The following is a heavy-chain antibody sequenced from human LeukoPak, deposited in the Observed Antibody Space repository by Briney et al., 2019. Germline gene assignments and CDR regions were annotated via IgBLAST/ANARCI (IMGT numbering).Heavy chain of an antibody. CDR1: VGPISSYY. D-gene: IGHD6-13*01. Sequence: SETLSPTCMVPVGPISSYYWSWFRQPPGKGLEWIGYIYYTGSTNYNPSLKSRVTISVDTSKNQFSLKLSSVTAADTAVYYCARKIAERDAFDIWGQGTMVTVSS. CDR3: ARKIAERDAFDI. CDR2: IYYTGST. J-gene: IGHJ3*02. V-gene: IGHV4-59*08.